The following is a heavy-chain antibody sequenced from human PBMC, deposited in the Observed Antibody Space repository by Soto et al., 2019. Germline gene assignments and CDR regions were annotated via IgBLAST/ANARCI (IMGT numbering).Heavy chain of an antibody. D-gene: IGHD2-15*01. CDR1: GGSISSSSYY. J-gene: IGHJ6*04. V-gene: IGHV4-61*05. CDR2: IYYSGST. CDR3: ARGRRTVSFLDV. Sequence: SETLSLTCTVSGGSISSSSYYWGWIRQPPGKGLEWIGYIYYSGSTNYNPSLKSRVTISVDTSKNQFSLKLSSVTAADTAVYYCARGRRTVSFLDVWGKGTTVTVSS.